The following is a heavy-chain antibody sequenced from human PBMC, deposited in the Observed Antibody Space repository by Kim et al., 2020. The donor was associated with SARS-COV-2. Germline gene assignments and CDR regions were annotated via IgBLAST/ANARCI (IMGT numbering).Heavy chain of an antibody. Sequence: SETLSLTCTVSGGSISSIDHYWSWIRQTPEKGLEWIGYIYHSGTTYYNPSLKSRVIISVDTSKNQVSLKLRSVTAADTAVYYCARDLGLLRGYYQGMDV. CDR1: GGSISSIDHY. CDR3: ARDLGLLRGYYQGMDV. V-gene: IGHV4-30-4*01. CDR2: IYHSGTT. D-gene: IGHD4-17*01. J-gene: IGHJ6*01.